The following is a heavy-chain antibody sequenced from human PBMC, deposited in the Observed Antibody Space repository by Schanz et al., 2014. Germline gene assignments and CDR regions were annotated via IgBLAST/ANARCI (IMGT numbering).Heavy chain of an antibody. D-gene: IGHD3-9*01. V-gene: IGHV1-18*01. Sequence: QVQLVQSGAEVKKPGASVKVSCKASGYTFTSYGISWVRQAPGQGLEWMGWISVYHGHTNYAEKVHGRVTMTADTSTNTAYMELRSLRSDDTAVYYCAKAEYDILTDSYSRLDPWGQGTLVTVSS. CDR1: GYTFTSYG. CDR3: AKAEYDILTDSYSRLDP. CDR2: ISVYHGHT. J-gene: IGHJ5*02.